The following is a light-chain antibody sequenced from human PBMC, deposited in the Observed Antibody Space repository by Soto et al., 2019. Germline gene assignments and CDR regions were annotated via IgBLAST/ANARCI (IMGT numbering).Light chain of an antibody. Sequence: EIVLTQSPATLSLSPGERATLSCRASQSVSNYLAWYQQKPGQAPRLLIYDVTNRATGIPARFSGSGSGTDFTLTISSLEPEDLAFYYCQSLFTFGPGTKVYIK. V-gene: IGKV3-11*01. CDR3: QSLFT. J-gene: IGKJ3*01. CDR2: DVT. CDR1: QSVSNY.